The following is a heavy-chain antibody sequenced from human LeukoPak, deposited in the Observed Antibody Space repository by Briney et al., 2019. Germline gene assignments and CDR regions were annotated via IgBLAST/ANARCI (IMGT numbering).Heavy chain of an antibody. V-gene: IGHV3-7*03. J-gene: IGHJ4*02. Sequence: GGSLRLSCAASGFTFSSYWMSWVRQAPGKGLEWVANIKKDGSEKYYVDSVKGRFTISRDNAKNSLILQMNSLRAEDTAVYYCAKEGFSGNQPLYFDYWGQGTLVTVSS. CDR2: IKKDGSEK. CDR3: AKEGFSGNQPLYFDY. D-gene: IGHD2-2*01. CDR1: GFTFSSYW.